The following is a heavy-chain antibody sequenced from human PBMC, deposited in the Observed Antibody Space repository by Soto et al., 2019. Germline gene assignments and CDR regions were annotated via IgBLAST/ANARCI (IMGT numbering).Heavy chain of an antibody. D-gene: IGHD3-10*01. V-gene: IGHV4-59*01. Sequence: SETLSLTGTVSCGSIISYYWSWSRQPPGKGLEWIGYIFYAGTTNYNPSLKSRVTISVDTSKNQFSLKVNSVTAADTAVYYCARDLRERWTGTYGMDVWGQGTTVTVSS. J-gene: IGHJ6*02. CDR1: CGSIISYY. CDR2: IFYAGTT. CDR3: ARDLRERWTGTYGMDV.